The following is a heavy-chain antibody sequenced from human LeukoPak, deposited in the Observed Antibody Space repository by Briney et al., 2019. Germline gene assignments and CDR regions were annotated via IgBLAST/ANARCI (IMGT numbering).Heavy chain of an antibody. Sequence: GGSLRLSCAASGFTFSSYAMSWVRRAPGKGLEWVSAISGSGGSTYYADSVKGRFTISRDNAKNSLYLQMNSLRAEDTAVYFCARGFGGVSGLWGQGTLVTVSS. V-gene: IGHV3-23*01. D-gene: IGHD3-10*01. CDR1: GFTFSSYA. J-gene: IGHJ4*02. CDR2: ISGSGGST. CDR3: ARGFGGVSGL.